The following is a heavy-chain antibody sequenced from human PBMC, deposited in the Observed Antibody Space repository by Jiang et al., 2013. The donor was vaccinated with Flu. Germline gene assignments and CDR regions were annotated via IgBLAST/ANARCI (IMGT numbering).Heavy chain of an antibody. CDR3: ARLSGNNYNAAPYYFDS. J-gene: IGHJ4*02. CDR2: TYPGDSVT. CDR1: GYIFTTKW. Sequence: GAEVKKPGESLKISCKGSGYIFTTKWIGWARQMPGKGLEWMGITYPGDSVTRYSPSFEGQVTISADKSISTAYLQWSSLKASDTAMYYCARLSGNNYNAAPYYFDSWGPGNPGHRLL. V-gene: IGHV5-51*03. D-gene: IGHD1-1*01.